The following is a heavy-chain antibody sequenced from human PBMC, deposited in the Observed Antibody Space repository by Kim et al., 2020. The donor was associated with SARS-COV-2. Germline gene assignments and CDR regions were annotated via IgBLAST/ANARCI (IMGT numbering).Heavy chain of an antibody. V-gene: IGHV3-23*01. Sequence: GGSLRLSCAASGFTFSTNAMSWVRQAPGKGLEWVSGITGSGDSTYYADSVKGRFTISRDNSKNTLYLQMNSLRAEDSAVYFCATGSTQRTPGDYWGQGTLVTVSS. D-gene: IGHD1-7*01. J-gene: IGHJ4*02. CDR2: ITGSGDST. CDR1: GFTFSTNA. CDR3: ATGSTQRTPGDY.